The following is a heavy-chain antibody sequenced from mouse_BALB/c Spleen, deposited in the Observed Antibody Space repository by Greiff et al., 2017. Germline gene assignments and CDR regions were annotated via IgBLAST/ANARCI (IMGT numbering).Heavy chain of an antibody. Sequence: VNVVESGAELVRPGSSVKISCKASGYAFSSYWMNWVKQRPGQGLEWIGQIYPGDGDTNYNGKFKGKATLTADKSSSTAYMQLSSLTSEDSAVYFCARQEIYDGYYEFAYWGQGTLVTVSA. CDR1: GYAFSSYW. CDR3: ARQEIYDGYYEFAY. V-gene: IGHV1-80*01. CDR2: IYPGDGDT. J-gene: IGHJ3*01. D-gene: IGHD2-3*01.